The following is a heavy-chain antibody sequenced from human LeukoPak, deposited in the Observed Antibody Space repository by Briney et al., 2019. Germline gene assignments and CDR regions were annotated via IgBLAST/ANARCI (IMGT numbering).Heavy chain of an antibody. V-gene: IGHV3-21*01. Sequence: GGSLRLSCAASGFTLSSYSMNWVRQAPGKGLEWVSSISSSSSCIYYADSVKGRFTISRDNAKNSLYLQMNSLRAEDTAVYYCARGFQLPGCWGQGTLVTVSS. CDR3: ARGFQLPGC. CDR1: GFTLSSYS. J-gene: IGHJ4*02. D-gene: IGHD2-2*01. CDR2: ISSSSSCI.